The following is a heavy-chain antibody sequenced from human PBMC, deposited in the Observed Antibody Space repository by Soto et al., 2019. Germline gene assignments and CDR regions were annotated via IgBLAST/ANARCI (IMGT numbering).Heavy chain of an antibody. D-gene: IGHD6-6*01. J-gene: IGHJ6*02. CDR2: IKQDGSEK. CDR3: ARDLSIAAHPYYYYYGMDV. V-gene: IGHV3-7*03. Sequence: GGSLRLSCAASGFTFSSYWMSWVRQAPGKGLEWVANIKQDGSEKYYVDSVKGRFTISRDNAKNSLYLQMNSLRAEDTAVYYCARDLSIAAHPYYYYYGMDVWGQGTTVTVSS. CDR1: GFTFSSYW.